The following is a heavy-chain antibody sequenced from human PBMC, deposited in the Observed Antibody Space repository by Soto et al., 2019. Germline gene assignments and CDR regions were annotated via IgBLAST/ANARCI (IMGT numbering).Heavy chain of an antibody. CDR1: GGSISSGDYY. V-gene: IGHV4-30-4*01. J-gene: IGHJ5*02. CDR2: IYYSGGT. Sequence: QVQLQESGPGLVKPSQTLSLTCTVSGGSISSGDYYWSWIRQPPGKGLEWIGYIYYSGGTYYNPSLKSRVTIXAXTXXNQFSLKLSSVTAADTAVYYCARLVQLLQGRWFDPWGQGTLVTVSS. D-gene: IGHD2-15*01. CDR3: ARLVQLLQGRWFDP.